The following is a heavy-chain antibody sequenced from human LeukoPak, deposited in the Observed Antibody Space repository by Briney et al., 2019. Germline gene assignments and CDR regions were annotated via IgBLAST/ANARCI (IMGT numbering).Heavy chain of an antibody. CDR2: IYGGGST. V-gene: IGHV3-53*05. D-gene: IGHD2/OR15-2a*01. Sequence: PGGSLRLSCAATGLSVSSNFMSWVRQAPGKGLQWVSVIYGGGSTYYADSVKSRFTISRDNSMNTLYLQMNSLRAEDTAVYCCANSRILSGHSIEYWGQGTLVTVSS. CDR3: ANSRILSGHSIEY. CDR1: GLSVSSNF. J-gene: IGHJ4*02.